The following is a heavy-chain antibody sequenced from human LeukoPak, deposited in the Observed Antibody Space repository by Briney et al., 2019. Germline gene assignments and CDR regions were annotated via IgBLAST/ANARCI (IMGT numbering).Heavy chain of an antibody. D-gene: IGHD6-19*01. J-gene: IGHJ4*02. CDR1: GFTFSSYA. V-gene: IGHV3-23*01. Sequence: GGSLRLSCAASGFTFSSYAMTWVRQAPGKGLEWVSGISGSGGSTYYADSVKGRFTISRDNSKNTLYLQMNSLRAEDTAVYYCAKDGGSYSSGWYDWGQGTLVTVSS. CDR2: ISGSGGST. CDR3: AKDGGSYSSGWYD.